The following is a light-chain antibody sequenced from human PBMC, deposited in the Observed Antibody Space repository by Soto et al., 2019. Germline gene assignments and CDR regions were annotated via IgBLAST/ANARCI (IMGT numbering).Light chain of an antibody. CDR2: GAS. CDR3: QRYNSYSEA. J-gene: IGKJ1*01. V-gene: IGKV3-20*01. Sequence: EIVLTQSPGTLSLSPGERATLSCRASQSVSSSYLAWYQQKPGQAPRLLIYGASSRATGIPDRFSGSGSGTEFDLTISSLQPDDFATYYCQRYNSYSEAFGQGTKVEL. CDR1: QSVSSSY.